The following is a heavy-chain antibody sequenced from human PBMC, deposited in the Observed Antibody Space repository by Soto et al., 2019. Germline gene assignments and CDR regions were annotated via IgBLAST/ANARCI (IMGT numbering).Heavy chain of an antibody. V-gene: IGHV3-30-3*01. CDR2: MSHDGNIE. Sequence: GGSLRLSCAASGFTFSSHTMHWVRQAPGKGLEWLSLMSHDGNIEFYADSVRGRFTISRDNSKNTLYLQMNSLRAEDTAVYYCAKDGPILTGYQHYYYYYGMDVWGQGTTVTVSS. CDR1: GFTFSSHT. J-gene: IGHJ6*02. CDR3: AKDGPILTGYQHYYYYYGMDV. D-gene: IGHD3-9*01.